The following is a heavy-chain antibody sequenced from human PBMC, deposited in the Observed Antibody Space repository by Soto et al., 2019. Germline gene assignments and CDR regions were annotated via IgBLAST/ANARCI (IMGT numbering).Heavy chain of an antibody. CDR3: AHRDGARFYFDY. Sequence: QITLKESGPTVVKPTQTLTLTCTLSGFSLSTNEVSVGWIRQPPGKALEWLALFYWDDDKRYSPSLKNRLTITKDTSKDQVVLTMTTMDPGDTATYYCAHRDGARFYFDYWCQGTLVTVTS. CDR1: GFSLSTNEVS. V-gene: IGHV2-5*02. J-gene: IGHJ4*02. CDR2: FYWDDDK.